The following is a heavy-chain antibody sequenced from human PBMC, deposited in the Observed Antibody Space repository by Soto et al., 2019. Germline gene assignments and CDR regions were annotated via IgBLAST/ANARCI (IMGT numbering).Heavy chain of an antibody. CDR2: VYNTGGT. CDR3: VRQGIGSLHGLVDV. J-gene: IGHJ6*02. V-gene: IGHV4-59*08. D-gene: IGHD1-26*01. CDR1: SGPSSSHN. Sequence: QVQLQQSGPGLVKPSETLSLTCTVSSGPSSSHNWGWIRQSPGRGLEWIGYVYNTGGTSYNPSLKSRVTISADTSANHISLTLSFVTAADTAIYYRVRQGIGSLHGLVDVWGQGTTVSVSS.